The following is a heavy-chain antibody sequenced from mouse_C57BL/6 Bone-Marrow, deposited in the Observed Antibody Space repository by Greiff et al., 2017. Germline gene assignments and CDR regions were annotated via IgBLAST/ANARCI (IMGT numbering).Heavy chain of an antibody. CDR1: GFTFSSYG. D-gene: IGHD1-1*01. CDR2: ISSGRSYT. Sequence: EAMLVECVGDLVKPGGALKLSCAAPGFTFSSYGMSWVRNTPDKRLKWVATISSGRSYTYYPDSVKGRFSIYRDNAMDTLYLQMSSLKFEETALYYCARRVHHYGSRIWYFVVWDT. V-gene: IGHV5-6*02. J-gene: IGHJ1*03. CDR3: ARRVHHYGSRIWYFVV.